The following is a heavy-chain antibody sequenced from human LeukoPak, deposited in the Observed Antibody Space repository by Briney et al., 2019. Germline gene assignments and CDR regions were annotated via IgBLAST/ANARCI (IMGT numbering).Heavy chain of an antibody. D-gene: IGHD1-26*01. Sequence: GTSLRLSCAASGLTFSRNDMHWVRHVPGKGLEWVAVISFDGNNAYYADSVKGRFSISRDNSERTVHLQLNGLRSEDTAIYFCARRLARWEAYGAFDFWGRGTLVTVSS. J-gene: IGHJ3*01. CDR1: GLTFSRND. CDR3: ARRLARWEAYGAFDF. CDR2: ISFDGNNA. V-gene: IGHV3-30*04.